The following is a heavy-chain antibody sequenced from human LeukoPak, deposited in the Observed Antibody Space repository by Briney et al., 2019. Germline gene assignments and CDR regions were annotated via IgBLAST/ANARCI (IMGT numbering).Heavy chain of an antibody. CDR3: ARVPETGTPTSYFFDY. J-gene: IGHJ4*02. D-gene: IGHD1-7*01. V-gene: IGHV1-18*03. CDR1: GYTFTTYG. CDR2: ITTYSGYT. Sequence: ASVKVSCKASGYTFTTYGITWLRQAPGQGLEWMGWITTYSGYTNYAQMFQDRVTMTTDTSTSIAYMELRNLRSDDMAVYYCARVPETGTPTSYFFDYWGQGTLVTVSS.